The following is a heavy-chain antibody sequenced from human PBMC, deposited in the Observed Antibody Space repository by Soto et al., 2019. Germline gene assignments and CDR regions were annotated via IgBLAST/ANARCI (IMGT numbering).Heavy chain of an antibody. D-gene: IGHD6-19*01. CDR1: GFTFSSYA. CDR2: ISGSGGST. Sequence: LRLSCAASGFTFSSYAMSWVRQAPGKGLEWVSAISGSGGSTYYADSVKGRFTISRDNSKNTLYLQMNSLRAEDTAVYYCAKGVGSGWAYYFDYWGQGTLVTVSS. J-gene: IGHJ4*02. V-gene: IGHV3-23*01. CDR3: AKGVGSGWAYYFDY.